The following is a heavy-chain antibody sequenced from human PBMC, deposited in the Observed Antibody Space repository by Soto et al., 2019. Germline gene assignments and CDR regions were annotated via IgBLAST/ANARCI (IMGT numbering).Heavy chain of an antibody. J-gene: IGHJ3*01. Sequence: GESLKISCRGSGYDFNTNWFGWVRQAPGKGLEWVSVIGGRGNSAYYADSVQGRFTISRDNSKNTLSLQMSSLTADDTAIYYCVREGRGSFDFWGRGTMVTVSS. CDR1: GYDFNTNW. CDR3: VREGRGSFDF. CDR2: IGGRGNSA. D-gene: IGHD5-12*01. V-gene: IGHV3-23*01.